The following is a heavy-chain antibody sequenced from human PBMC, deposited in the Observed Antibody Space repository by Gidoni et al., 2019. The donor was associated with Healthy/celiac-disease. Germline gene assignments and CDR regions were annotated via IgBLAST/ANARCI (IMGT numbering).Heavy chain of an antibody. CDR3: ARGPLIAAAGNYYYYGMDV. J-gene: IGHJ6*02. V-gene: IGHV1-46*01. CDR1: GYTFTSYY. Sequence: QVQLVQSGAEVKKPGASVKVSCKASGYTFTSYYMHWVRQAPGQGLEWMGIINPSGGSTSYAQKFQGRVTMTRDTSTSTVYMELSSLRSEDTAVYYCARGPLIAAAGNYYYYGMDVWGQGTTVTVSS. D-gene: IGHD6-13*01. CDR2: INPSGGST.